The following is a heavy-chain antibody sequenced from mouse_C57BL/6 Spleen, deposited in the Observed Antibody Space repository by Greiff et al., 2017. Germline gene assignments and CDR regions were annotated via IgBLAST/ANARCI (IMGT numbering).Heavy chain of an antibody. D-gene: IGHD2-13*01. CDR1: GYAFTNYL. CDR2: INPGSGGT. Sequence: QVQLKQSGAELVRPGTSVKVSCKASGYAFTNYLIEWVKQRPGQGLEWIGVINPGSGGTNYNEKFKGKATLTADTSSSTAYMQLSSLTSEDSAVYFCARRKPSDAWFAYWGQGTLVTVSA. CDR3: ARRKPSDAWFAY. V-gene: IGHV1-54*01. J-gene: IGHJ3*01.